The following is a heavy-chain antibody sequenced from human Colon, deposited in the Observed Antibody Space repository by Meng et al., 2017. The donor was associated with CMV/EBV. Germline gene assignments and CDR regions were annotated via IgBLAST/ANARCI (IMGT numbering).Heavy chain of an antibody. D-gene: IGHD3-3*01. CDR1: GYTFTSYG. V-gene: IGHV1-18*01. Sequence: ASVKVSCKASGYTFTSYGISWVRQAPGQGLEWMGWISAYNGNTNYAQKLQGRVTMTTDTSTSTAYMELRSLRSDDTAVYYCARHRRLAIFGVVIIPGDAFDIWGQGTVVTVSS. CDR3: ARHRRLAIFGVVIIPGDAFDI. CDR2: ISAYNGNT. J-gene: IGHJ3*02.